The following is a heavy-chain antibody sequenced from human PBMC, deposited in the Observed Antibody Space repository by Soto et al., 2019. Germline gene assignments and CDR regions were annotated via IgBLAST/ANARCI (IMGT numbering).Heavy chain of an antibody. CDR2: MNPNSGNT. CDR3: ARELVAAAGQFDP. J-gene: IGHJ5*02. CDR1: GYTFTSYD. V-gene: IGHV1-8*01. Sequence: GASVKVSCKASGYTFTSYDINWVRQATGQGLEWMGWMNPNSGNTGYAQKFQGRVTMTRNTSISTAYMELSSLRSEDTAVYYCARELVAAAGQFDPWGQGTLVTVSS. D-gene: IGHD6-13*01.